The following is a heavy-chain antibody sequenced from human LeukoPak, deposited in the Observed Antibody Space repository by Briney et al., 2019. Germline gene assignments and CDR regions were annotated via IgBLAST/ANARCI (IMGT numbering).Heavy chain of an antibody. CDR2: TNPNSGGT. CDR3: ARARYGDSIDY. D-gene: IGHD4-17*01. V-gene: IGHV1-2*02. Sequence: ASVKVSCKASGYTFTGYYMHWVRQAPGQGLEWMGWTNPNSGGTNYAQKFQGRATMTRDTSISTAYMELSRLRSDDTAVYYCARARYGDSIDYWGQGTLVTVSS. J-gene: IGHJ4*02. CDR1: GYTFTGYY.